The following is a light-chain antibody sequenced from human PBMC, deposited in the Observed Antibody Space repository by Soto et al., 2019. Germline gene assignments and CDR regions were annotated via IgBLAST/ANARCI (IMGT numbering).Light chain of an antibody. V-gene: IGLV1-40*01. J-gene: IGLJ2*01. CDR3: SSYTRASEFG. CDR2: RNH. CDR1: RSNIGAGYD. Sequence: QSVLTQPPSVSGAPGQRVTISCTGSRSNIGAGYDVHWYQQIPGAAPKLLIYRNHDRPSGVPDRFSGSKSGTSASLVITGLQAEDEADYFCSSYTRASEFGFGGGTQLTVL.